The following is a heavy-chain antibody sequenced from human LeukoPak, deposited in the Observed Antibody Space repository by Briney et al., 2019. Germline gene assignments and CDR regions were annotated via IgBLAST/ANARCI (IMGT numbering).Heavy chain of an antibody. V-gene: IGHV1-69*06. CDR2: IIPIFGTA. J-gene: IGHJ4*02. CDR1: GGTFSSYA. Sequence: SVKVSCKASGGTFSSYAISWVRQAPGQGLEWMGGIIPIFGTANYAQKFQGRVTITADKSTSTAYMELSSLRSEDTAVYYCARSGDPTRITMVRGVKRSEKGFDYWGQGTLVTVSS. CDR3: ARSGDPTRITMVRGVKRSEKGFDY. D-gene: IGHD3-10*01.